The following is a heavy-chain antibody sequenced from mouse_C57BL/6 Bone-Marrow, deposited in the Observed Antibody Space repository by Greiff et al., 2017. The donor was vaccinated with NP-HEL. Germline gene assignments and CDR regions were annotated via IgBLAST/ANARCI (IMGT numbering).Heavy chain of an antibody. V-gene: IGHV1-50*01. CDR1: GYTFTSYW. J-gene: IGHJ3*01. D-gene: IGHD2-3*01. CDR3: ARGLLLGNAWFAY. CDR2: IDPSDSYT. Sequence: VQLQQPGAELVKPGASVKLSCKASGYTFTSYWMQWVKQRPGQGLEWIGEIDPSDSYTNYNQKFKGKATLTVDPSSSTAYKQLSSLTSEDSAVYYCARGLLLGNAWFAYWGQGTLVTVSA.